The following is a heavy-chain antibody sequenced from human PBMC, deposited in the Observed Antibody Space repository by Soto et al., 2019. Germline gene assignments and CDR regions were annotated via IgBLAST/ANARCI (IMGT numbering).Heavy chain of an antibody. Sequence: SETLSLTCTVSGDSISSSNYFWGWIRQPPGKGLEWIGTIFYSGSTYYNPSLKSRVTISVDTSKNQFSLRLISVTAADTAVYYCARHLTYCSAGSCYSDFPYYGMDVWGQGTTVTVSS. V-gene: IGHV4-39*01. CDR2: IFYSGST. CDR1: GDSISSSNYF. CDR3: ARHLTYCSAGSCYSDFPYYGMDV. J-gene: IGHJ6*02. D-gene: IGHD2-15*01.